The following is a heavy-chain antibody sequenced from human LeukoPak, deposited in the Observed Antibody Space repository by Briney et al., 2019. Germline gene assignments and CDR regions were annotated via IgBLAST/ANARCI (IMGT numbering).Heavy chain of an antibody. CDR2: ISGSGGST. V-gene: IGHV3-23*01. CDR3: ARDHLLNYDILTGHYTAGAFDI. CDR1: GFTFSSYA. J-gene: IGHJ3*02. D-gene: IGHD3-9*01. Sequence: PGGSLRLSCAASGFTFSSYAMSWVRQAPGKGLEWVSAISGSGGSTYYADSVKGRFTISRDSSENTLYLQMKSLRAEDTAVYYCARDHLLNYDILTGHYTAGAFDIWGQGTMVTVSS.